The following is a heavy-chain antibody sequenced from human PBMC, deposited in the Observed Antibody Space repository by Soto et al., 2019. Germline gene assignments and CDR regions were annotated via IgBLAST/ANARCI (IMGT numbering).Heavy chain of an antibody. CDR3: ARLYHSSPNAFDI. CDR2: MTPNSGNT. D-gene: IGHD6-13*01. V-gene: IGHV1-8*01. J-gene: IGHJ3*02. CDR1: AYTFTRYE. Sequence: QVQLVQSGAEVKKPGASVKVSCKASAYTFTRYEINWMRQASGQGLEWMGWMTPNSGNTGYAQKFQGRVTMSRNTSRGTAYMELSSLRTEDTAAYYCARLYHSSPNAFDIWGHGTMVTVSS.